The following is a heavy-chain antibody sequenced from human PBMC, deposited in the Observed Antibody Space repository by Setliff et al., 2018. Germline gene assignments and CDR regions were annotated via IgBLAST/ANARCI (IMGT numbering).Heavy chain of an antibody. Sequence: SETLSLTCTVSGGSISNTYYYWSWIRQPAGQGLEWIGQIYTSWSTNYNPSLKSRVTISIDTSKKQFSLEVSSVTAADTAVYYCARLKYYDSGTYWGSWDYYSSMDVWGKGTTVTV. D-gene: IGHD3-22*01. J-gene: IGHJ6*03. CDR2: IYTSWST. V-gene: IGHV4-61*09. CDR1: GGSISNTYYY. CDR3: ARLKYYDSGTYWGSWDYYSSMDV.